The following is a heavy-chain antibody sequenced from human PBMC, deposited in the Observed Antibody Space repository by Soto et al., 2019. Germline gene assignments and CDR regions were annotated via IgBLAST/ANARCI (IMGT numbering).Heavy chain of an antibody. CDR1: GGSISSGGYY. CDR2: IYYSGST. V-gene: IGHV4-31*03. Sequence: PSETLSLTCTDSGGSISSGGYYWSWIRQHPGKGLEWIGYIYYSGSTYYNPSLKSRVTISVDTSKNQFSLKLSSVTAADTAVYYCARALSSAQWGHFDYWGQGTLVTVSS. J-gene: IGHJ4*02. D-gene: IGHD3-22*01. CDR3: ARALSSAQWGHFDY.